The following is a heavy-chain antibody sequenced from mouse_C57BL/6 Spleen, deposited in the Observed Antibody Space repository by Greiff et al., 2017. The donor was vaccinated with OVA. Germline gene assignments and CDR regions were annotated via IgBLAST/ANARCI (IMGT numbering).Heavy chain of an antibody. J-gene: IGHJ4*01. CDR1: GYSITSGYY. CDR3: ARTGSSYDYYAMDY. CDR2: ISYDGSN. D-gene: IGHD1-1*01. Sequence: EVQLQESGPGLVKPSQSLSLTCSVTGYSITSGYYWNWIRQFPGNKLEWMGYISYDGSNNYNPSLKNRISITRDTSKNQFFLKLNSVTTEDTATYYCARTGSSYDYYAMDYWCQGTSVTVSS. V-gene: IGHV3-6*01.